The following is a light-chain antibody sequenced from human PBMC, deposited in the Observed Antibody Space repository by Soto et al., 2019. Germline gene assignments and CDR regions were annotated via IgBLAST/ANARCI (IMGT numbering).Light chain of an antibody. CDR2: DVS. CDR1: SSDVGAYHS. J-gene: IGLJ3*02. Sequence: QSALTQPASVSGSPGQSFTIPCTGSSSDVGAYHSVSWYQQHPGKAPKLIIFDVSNRPSGVSNRFSGSKSGNTASLTISGLQAEDEADYYCSSFTDTGTVMFGGGTMLTVL. CDR3: SSFTDTGTVM. V-gene: IGLV2-14*03.